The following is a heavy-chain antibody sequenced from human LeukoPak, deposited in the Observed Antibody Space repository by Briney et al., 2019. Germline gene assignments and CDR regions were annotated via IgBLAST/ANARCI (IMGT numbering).Heavy chain of an antibody. Sequence: GGSLRLSCKASGFTFSSYAMSWVRQAPGQGLEWVSAISGSGGSTYYADSVKGRFTISRDNSKNTLYLQMNSLRAEDTAVYYCAKSGEWLVLGSIDYWGQGTLVTVSS. V-gene: IGHV3-23*01. J-gene: IGHJ4*02. D-gene: IGHD6-19*01. CDR1: GFTFSSYA. CDR3: AKSGEWLVLGSIDY. CDR2: ISGSGGST.